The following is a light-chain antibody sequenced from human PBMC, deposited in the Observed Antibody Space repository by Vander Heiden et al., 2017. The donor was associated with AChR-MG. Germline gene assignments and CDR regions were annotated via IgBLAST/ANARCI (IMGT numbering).Light chain of an antibody. CDR2: AAS. V-gene: IGKV1-39*01. J-gene: IGKJ4*01. Sequence: DIQMTQSPSSLSASVGDRVTITCRASQSLASYLKWYQQNPGKAPKLLIYAASSLKSGVPSRFSGRGSGTDFTLTISSLQPEDFATYYCQQSYSAPLTFGGGTKVEIK. CDR3: QQSYSAPLT. CDR1: QSLASY.